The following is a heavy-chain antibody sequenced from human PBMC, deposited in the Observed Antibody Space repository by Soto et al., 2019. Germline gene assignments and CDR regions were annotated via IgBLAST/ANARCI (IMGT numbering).Heavy chain of an antibody. Sequence: GASVKVSCKASGYTFTGYYMHWVRQAPGQGLEWMGWINPNSGGTNYAQKFQGWVTMTRDTSISTAYMELSRLRSDDTAVYYCAVDFISAADTFALDYCGQGTLVTVSA. V-gene: IGHV1-2*04. J-gene: IGHJ4*02. D-gene: IGHD5-18*01. CDR2: INPNSGGT. CDR1: GYTFTGYY. CDR3: AVDFISAADTFALDY.